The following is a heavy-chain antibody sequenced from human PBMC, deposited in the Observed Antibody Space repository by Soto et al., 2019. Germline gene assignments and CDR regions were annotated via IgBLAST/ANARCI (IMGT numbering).Heavy chain of an antibody. Sequence: SETLSLTCSVSGVSIGSHFWGWIRQAPGKGPELVGYIYHTVNTKYNPALKSRVTISMDTSKNQLSLQLSSVTAADTAVYYCARLQYTVVTALDIWGQGTMVTVSS. CDR1: GVSIGSHF. CDR2: IYHTVNT. D-gene: IGHD2-15*01. J-gene: IGHJ3*02. V-gene: IGHV4-59*11. CDR3: ARLQYTVVTALDI.